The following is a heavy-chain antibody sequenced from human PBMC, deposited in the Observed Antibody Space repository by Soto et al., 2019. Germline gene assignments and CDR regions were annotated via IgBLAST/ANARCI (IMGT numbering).Heavy chain of an antibody. CDR2: IIPILGIA. D-gene: IGHD3-22*01. V-gene: IGHV1-69*02. CDR3: AIGYYDSSGYYYLDY. J-gene: IGHJ4*02. Sequence: SVKVSCKASGGTFSSYTISWVRQAPGQGLEWMGRIIPILGIANYAQKFQGRVTITADKSTSTAYMELSSLRSEDTAVYYCAIGYYDSSGYYYLDYWGQGTLVTVSS. CDR1: GGTFSSYT.